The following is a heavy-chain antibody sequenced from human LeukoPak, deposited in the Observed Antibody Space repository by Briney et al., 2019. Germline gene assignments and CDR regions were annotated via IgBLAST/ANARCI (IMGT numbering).Heavy chain of an antibody. Sequence: GGSLRLSCAASGFTFSSYGMHWVRQAPGKGLEWVAFIRYDGSNKYYADSVKGRFTISRDNSKNTLYLQMNSLRAEDTAVYYCAKVASGLVRGEYYYYYMDVWGKGTTVTVSS. CDR1: GFTFSSYG. D-gene: IGHD3-3*01. V-gene: IGHV3-30*02. CDR3: AKVASGLVRGEYYYYYMDV. CDR2: IRYDGSNK. J-gene: IGHJ6*03.